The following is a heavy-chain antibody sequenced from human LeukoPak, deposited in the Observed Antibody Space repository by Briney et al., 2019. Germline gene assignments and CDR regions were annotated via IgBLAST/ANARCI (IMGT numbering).Heavy chain of an antibody. V-gene: IGHV3-9*01. J-gene: IGHJ5*02. CDR1: GFTFDDYA. CDR2: ISWNSGSI. D-gene: IGHD2-15*01. Sequence: GRSLRLSCAASGFTFDDYAMHWVRQAPGKGLEWVSGISWNSGSIGYADSVKGRFTISRDNAKNSLYLQMNSLRAEDTALYYCAKAAVAATESPFDPWGQGTLVTVSS. CDR3: AKAAVAATESPFDP.